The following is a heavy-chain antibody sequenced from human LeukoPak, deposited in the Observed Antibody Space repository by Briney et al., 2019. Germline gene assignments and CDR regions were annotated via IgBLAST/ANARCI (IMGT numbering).Heavy chain of an antibody. Sequence: PSETLSLTCTVSGGSISSYYWSWIRQPAGKGLEWIGRIYTSGSTNYNPSLKSRVTISVDTSKNQFSLKLSSVTAADTAVYYCARGRIVYDSSGYYYRRNYYFDYWGQGTLVTVSS. V-gene: IGHV4-4*07. CDR1: GGSISSYY. J-gene: IGHJ4*02. D-gene: IGHD3-22*01. CDR2: IYTSGST. CDR3: ARGRIVYDSSGYYYRRNYYFDY.